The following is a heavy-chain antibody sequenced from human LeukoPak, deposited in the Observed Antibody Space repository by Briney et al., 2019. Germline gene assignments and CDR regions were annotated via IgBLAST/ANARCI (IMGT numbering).Heavy chain of an antibody. Sequence: GASVKVSCKASGGTFSSYAISWVRQAPGQGLEWMGGIIPIFGTANYAQKFQGRVTITTDESTSTAYMELSSLRSEDTAVYYCASSRNPIRFLEWLSMDYWGQGTLVTVSS. CDR2: IIPIFGTA. CDR1: GGTFSSYA. D-gene: IGHD3-3*01. V-gene: IGHV1-69*05. J-gene: IGHJ4*02. CDR3: ASSRNPIRFLEWLSMDY.